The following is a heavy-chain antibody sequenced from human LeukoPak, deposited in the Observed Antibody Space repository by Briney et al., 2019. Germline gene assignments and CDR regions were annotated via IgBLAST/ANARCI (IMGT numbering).Heavy chain of an antibody. CDR1: GASISDYY. CDR2: IYYSGST. CDR3: ARAAGYSSSWYVSDYYYYYAMDV. V-gene: IGHV4-59*01. D-gene: IGHD6-13*01. Sequence: SETLSLTCTVSGASISDYYWSWIRRPPGKGLEWIGYIYYSGSTNYNPSLKSRVTISVDTSKNQFSLKLSSVTAADTAVYYCARAAGYSSSWYVSDYYYYYAMDVWGQGTTVTVSS. J-gene: IGHJ6*02.